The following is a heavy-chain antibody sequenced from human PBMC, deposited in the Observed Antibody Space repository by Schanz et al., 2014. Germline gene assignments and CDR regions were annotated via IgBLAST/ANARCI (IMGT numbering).Heavy chain of an antibody. CDR3: ARDLTVDTGYVVHYYYYGMDV. D-gene: IGHD5-12*01. Sequence: QVQLVQSGAEVKKPGSSVKVSCKASGGTFSSDTFSWVRQAPGQGFEWIGLINPIDGSTTYPLRFHGRITMTRDTSASTAYMELTSLRSEDTAVYFCARDLTVDTGYVVHYYYYGMDVWGQGTMVTVAS. CDR1: GGTFSSDT. J-gene: IGHJ6*02. V-gene: IGHV1-69*08. CDR2: INPIDGST.